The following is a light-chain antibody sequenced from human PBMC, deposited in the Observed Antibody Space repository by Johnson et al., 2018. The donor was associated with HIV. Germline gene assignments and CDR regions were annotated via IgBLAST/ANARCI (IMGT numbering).Light chain of an antibody. J-gene: IGLJ1*01. CDR1: TYNIGNNY. Sequence: QSVLTQPPSVSAAQGQKVTISCSGSTYNIGNNYVSWYQQLPGTAPTLLIYENNKRPSGIPDRFSGSKSGTSATLGITGLQTGDEADYYCGTWDSSLSVNYVFGTGTKVTVL. V-gene: IGLV1-51*02. CDR2: ENN. CDR3: GTWDSSLSVNYV.